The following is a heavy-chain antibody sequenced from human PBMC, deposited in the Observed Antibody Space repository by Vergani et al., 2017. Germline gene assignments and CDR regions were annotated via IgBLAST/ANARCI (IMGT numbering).Heavy chain of an antibody. CDR1: GFTFNSYG. CDR3: AKEAGSGIDY. D-gene: IGHD3-10*01. J-gene: IGHJ4*02. V-gene: IGHV3-30*02. Sequence: QVQLVESGGGVVQPGGSLRLSCAASGFTFNSYGMHWVRQAPGKGLEWVAFIRYDGSNKYYADSVKGRFTISRDNSKNTLYLQMNSLRAEDTAVYYCAKEAGSGIDYWGQGTLVTVSS. CDR2: IRYDGSNK.